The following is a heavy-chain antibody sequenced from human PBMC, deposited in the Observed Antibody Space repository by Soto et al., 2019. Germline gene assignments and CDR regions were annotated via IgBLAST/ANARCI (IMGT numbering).Heavy chain of an antibody. CDR1: GFTVSSNY. V-gene: IGHV3-66*01. D-gene: IGHD2-15*01. CDR3: ARGCSGGSCYPLGIFDY. Sequence: EVQLVESGGGLVQPGGSLRLSCAASGFTVSSNYMSWVRQAPGKGLEWVSVIYSGGSTYYADSVKGRFTISRDNSKNTLYLQMNSLRAEDTAVYYCARGCSGGSCYPLGIFDYWGQGTLVTVSS. J-gene: IGHJ4*02. CDR2: IYSGGST.